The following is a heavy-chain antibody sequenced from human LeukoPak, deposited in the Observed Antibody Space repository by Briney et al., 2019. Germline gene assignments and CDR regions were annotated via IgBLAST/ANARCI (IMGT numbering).Heavy chain of an antibody. V-gene: IGHV1-69*05. J-gene: IGHJ3*02. CDR3: SGDWYLGAFDI. CDR1: GGTFSSYA. CDR2: IIPIFGTA. Sequence: GASVKVSCKASGGTFSSYAIRWVRQAPGQGLEWMGGIIPIFGTANYAQKFQGRVTITTDESTSTAYMELSSLRSEDTAVFYCSGDWYLGAFDIWGQGTMVTVSS. D-gene: IGHD6-13*01.